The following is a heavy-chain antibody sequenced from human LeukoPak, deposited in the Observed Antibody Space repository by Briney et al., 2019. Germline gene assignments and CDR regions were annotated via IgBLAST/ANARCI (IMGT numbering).Heavy chain of an antibody. CDR2: MYYRGNT. Sequence: PGGSLRLSCAASGFTFSSYSMNWVRQAPGKGLEWVGHMYYRGNTFYNPSLKSRVTISVDTSKNQFSLKLSSVTAADTAVYYCARVICSGGSCRFDYWGQGTLVTVSS. CDR1: GFTFSSYS. D-gene: IGHD2-15*01. CDR3: ARVICSGGSCRFDY. V-gene: IGHV4-59*12. J-gene: IGHJ4*02.